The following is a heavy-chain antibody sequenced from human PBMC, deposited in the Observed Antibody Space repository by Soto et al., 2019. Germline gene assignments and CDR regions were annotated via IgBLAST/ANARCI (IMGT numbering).Heavy chain of an antibody. CDR2: IYHSGST. V-gene: IGHV4-30-2*01. CDR3: ASYYDSSGYYDY. J-gene: IGHJ4*02. Sequence: PSEPKSLTCAVSGGSISSGGYSWSWIRQPPGKGLEWIGYIYHSGSTYYNPSLKSRVTISVDRSKNQFSLKLSSVTAADTAVYYCASYYDSSGYYDYWGQGTLVSVSS. CDR1: GGSISSGGYS. D-gene: IGHD3-22*01.